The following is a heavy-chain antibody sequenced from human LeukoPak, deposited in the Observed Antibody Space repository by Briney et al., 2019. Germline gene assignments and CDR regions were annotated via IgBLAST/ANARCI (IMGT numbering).Heavy chain of an antibody. J-gene: IGHJ4*02. CDR2: IRYDGSNK. D-gene: IGHD6-13*01. V-gene: IGHV3-30*02. CDR3: AETYSSSWYYFDY. Sequence: GGTLRFSCSASGFTFSSYDMHWVRQAPGKGLEGVAFIRYDGSNKYYADSVKGRFTISRDNSKNTLYLQMKSLRAEDTAVYYCAETYSSSWYYFDYWGQGTLVTVSS. CDR1: GFTFSSYD.